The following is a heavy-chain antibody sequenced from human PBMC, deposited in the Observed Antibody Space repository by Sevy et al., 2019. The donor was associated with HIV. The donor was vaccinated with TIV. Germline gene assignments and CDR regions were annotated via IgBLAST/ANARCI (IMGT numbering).Heavy chain of an antibody. CDR3: ARAPYYYGSGSYPYYYYYYGMDV. CDR2: IYTSGGT. J-gene: IGHJ6*02. V-gene: IGHV4-4*07. D-gene: IGHD3-10*01. CDR1: GGSISSYY. Sequence: SETLSLTCTVSGGSISSYYWSWIRQPAGKGLEWIGRIYTSGGTNYNPSLKRRVTMSVDTSKNQFSLKLSSVTAADTAVYYGARAPYYYGSGSYPYYYYYYGMDVWGRGTTATVSS.